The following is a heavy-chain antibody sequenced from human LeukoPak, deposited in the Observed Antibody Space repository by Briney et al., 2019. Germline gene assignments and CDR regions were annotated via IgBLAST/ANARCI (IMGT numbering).Heavy chain of an antibody. CDR1: GFTFSSYS. V-gene: IGHV3-48*01. Sequence: GGSLRLSCAVSGFTFSSYSMNWVRQAPGKGLEWVSYISSSSSTIYYADSVKGRFTISRDNAKNSLYLQMNSLRAEDTAVYYCAIDYGDYNFDYWGQGTLVTVSS. CDR3: AIDYGDYNFDY. CDR2: ISSSSSTI. J-gene: IGHJ4*02. D-gene: IGHD4-17*01.